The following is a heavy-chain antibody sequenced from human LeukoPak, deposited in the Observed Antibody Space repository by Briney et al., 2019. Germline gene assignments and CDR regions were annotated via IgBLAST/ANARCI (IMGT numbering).Heavy chain of an antibody. D-gene: IGHD3-10*01. Sequence: GGSLRLSCAASGFTFSGYGMHWVRQAPGKGLEWVAFIRYDGSSKYYADFVKGRFTISRDNSKNTLYLQMNSLRAEDTAVYYCAREERITMVRGVIGYFDYWGQGTLVTVSS. CDR2: IRYDGSSK. J-gene: IGHJ4*02. CDR1: GFTFSGYG. V-gene: IGHV3-30*02. CDR3: AREERITMVRGVIGYFDY.